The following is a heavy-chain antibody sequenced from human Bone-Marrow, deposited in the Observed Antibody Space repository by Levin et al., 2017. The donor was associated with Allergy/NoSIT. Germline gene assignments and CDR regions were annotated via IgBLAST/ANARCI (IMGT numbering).Heavy chain of an antibody. CDR1: GFTFTSSA. D-gene: IGHD5-18*01. Sequence: SVKVSCKASGFTFTSSAMQWVRQARGQRLEWIGWIVVGSGNTNYAQKFQERVTITRDMSTSTAYMELSSLRSEDTAVYYCAAAPKGQLWYQFDYWGQGTLVTVSS. CDR3: AAAPKGQLWYQFDY. V-gene: IGHV1-58*02. CDR2: IVVGSGNT. J-gene: IGHJ4*02.